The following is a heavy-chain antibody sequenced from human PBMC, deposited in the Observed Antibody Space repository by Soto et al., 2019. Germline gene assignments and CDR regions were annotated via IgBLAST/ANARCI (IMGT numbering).Heavy chain of an antibody. CDR2: INPSGGST. Sequence: QVQLVQSGAEVKKPGASVKLSCKSSEYTFTDYYIHWVRQAPGQGLEWMGLINPSGGSTSYAQKFQGRVTMTRDTSKSTVYMELSSLRSEDTAVYYCATAAYSTSWYDFCGQGTLVTVSS. CDR3: ATAAYSTSWYDF. CDR1: EYTFTDYY. V-gene: IGHV1-46*01. D-gene: IGHD6-13*01. J-gene: IGHJ5*01.